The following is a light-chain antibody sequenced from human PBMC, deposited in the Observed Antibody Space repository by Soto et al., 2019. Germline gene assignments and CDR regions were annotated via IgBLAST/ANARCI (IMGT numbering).Light chain of an antibody. Sequence: IVRTQYPSTLSESPGESVRLSCMASQGINRNLAWYQQKPGQAPRLLISGASTGATGIPARFSGSGSGTDFTLTINSLQSEDSAVYYCQQDYSWPVTFGGGTKVDIK. V-gene: IGKV3-15*01. CDR1: QGINRN. J-gene: IGKJ4*01. CDR3: QQDYSWPVT. CDR2: GAS.